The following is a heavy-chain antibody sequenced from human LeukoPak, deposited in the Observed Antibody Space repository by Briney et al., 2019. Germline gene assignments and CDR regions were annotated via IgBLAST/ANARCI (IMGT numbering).Heavy chain of an antibody. CDR2: MNPNSGNT. D-gene: IGHD3-10*01. CDR1: GGTFSSYD. CDR3: ARVQRVKFPLKYYFDY. J-gene: IGHJ4*02. Sequence: WASVKVSCKASGGTFSSYDINWVRQATGQGLEWMGWMNPNSGNTGYAQKFQGRVTMTRSTSLSTAYMELSSLRSADTAVYYCARVQRVKFPLKYYFDYWGQGTPATVSP. V-gene: IGHV1-8*02.